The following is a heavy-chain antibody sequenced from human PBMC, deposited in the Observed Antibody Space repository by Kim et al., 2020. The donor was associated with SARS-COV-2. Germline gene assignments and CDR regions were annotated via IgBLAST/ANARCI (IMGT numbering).Heavy chain of an antibody. CDR2: IYYTGNT. CDR1: GGSSKSYH. V-gene: IGHV4-59*08. CDR3: ATRSSGWDFDY. Sequence: SETLSLTCTVSGGSSKSYHWWSWIRQPPGKGLEWIGNIYYTGNTNYNPSLKSRVTMSVDTSKNQFSLRLSSVSAAATAVYYCATRSSGWDFDYCGQGTLV. J-gene: IGHJ4*02. D-gene: IGHD6-19*01.